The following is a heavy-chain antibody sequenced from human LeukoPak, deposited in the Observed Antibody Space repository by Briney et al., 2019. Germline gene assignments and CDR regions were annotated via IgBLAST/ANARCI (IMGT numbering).Heavy chain of an antibody. CDR3: AKAYCSSTSSPSCYFDY. V-gene: IGHV3-30*02. CDR1: GFTFSSYG. CDR2: IRYDGSNK. J-gene: IGHJ4*02. D-gene: IGHD2-2*01. Sequence: GGSLRLSCAASGFTFSSYGMHWVRQAPGKGLEWVAFIRYDGSNKYYADSVKGRFTISRDNSKNTLYLQMNSLRAEDTAVYYCAKAYCSSTSSPSCYFDYWGQGTLVTLSS.